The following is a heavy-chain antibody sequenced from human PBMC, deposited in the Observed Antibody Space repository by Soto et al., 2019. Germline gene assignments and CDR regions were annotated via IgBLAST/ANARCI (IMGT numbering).Heavy chain of an antibody. CDR1: GFSFSDYY. CDR2: ISSSSSHT. CDR3: ARFSGNSHDAFDI. D-gene: IGHD4-4*01. Sequence: QVQLVESGGGLVKPGGSLRLSCAVSGFSFSDYYMSWIRQAPGKGLEWISYISSSSSHTNYADSVKGRFTISRDNAKNSLYLQMNSLRAEDTAVYYCARFSGNSHDAFDIWGQGTMVTVS. V-gene: IGHV3-11*05. J-gene: IGHJ3*02.